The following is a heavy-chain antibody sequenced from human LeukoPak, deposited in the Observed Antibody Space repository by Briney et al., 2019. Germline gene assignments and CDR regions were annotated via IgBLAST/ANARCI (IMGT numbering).Heavy chain of an antibody. D-gene: IGHD1-26*01. CDR2: TYYSGST. J-gene: IGHJ4*02. Sequence: SETLSLTCTVSGGSISSYYWSWIRQPPGKGLEWIGYTYYSGSTNYNPSLKSRVTISVDTSKNQFSLKLSSVTAADTAVYYCAREKWTFDYWGQGTLVTVSS. CDR1: GGSISSYY. CDR3: AREKWTFDY. V-gene: IGHV4-59*01.